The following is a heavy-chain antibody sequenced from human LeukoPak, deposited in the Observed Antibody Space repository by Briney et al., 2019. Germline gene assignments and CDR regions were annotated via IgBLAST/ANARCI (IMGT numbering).Heavy chain of an antibody. Sequence: SETLSLTRTVSGGSISSYYWSWIRQPPGKGLEGIGYIYYSGSTNYNPSLKSRVTISVDTSKNQFSLKLSSVTAADTAVYYCARVENSEFDYWGQGTLVTVSS. CDR2: IYYSGST. V-gene: IGHV4-59*01. CDR3: ARVENSEFDY. D-gene: IGHD2-21*01. CDR1: GGSISSYY. J-gene: IGHJ4*02.